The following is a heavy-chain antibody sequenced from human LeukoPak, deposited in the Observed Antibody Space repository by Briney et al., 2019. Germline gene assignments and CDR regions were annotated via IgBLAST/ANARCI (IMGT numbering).Heavy chain of an antibody. CDR2: IYYTGTT. Sequence: SQTLSLTCTVSGGSISSGTSYWSWIRQHPGKGLEWIGYIYYTGTTYYNPSLKSRVTISVDTSKNQFSLKLSSVTAADTAVYYCARGDGGNSGEYWFDPWGQGTLSPSPQ. CDR1: GGSISSGTSY. CDR3: ARGDGGNSGEYWFDP. D-gene: IGHD4-23*01. J-gene: IGHJ5*02. V-gene: IGHV4-31*03.